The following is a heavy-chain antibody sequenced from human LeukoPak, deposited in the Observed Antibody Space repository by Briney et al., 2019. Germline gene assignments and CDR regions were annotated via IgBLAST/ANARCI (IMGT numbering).Heavy chain of an antibody. D-gene: IGHD4-17*01. CDR2: ISSSSSYI. CDR1: GFTFSRHS. V-gene: IGHV3-21*01. J-gene: IGHJ4*02. Sequence: GGSLRLSCAASGFTFSRHSMNWVRQAPGKGLEWVSSISSSSSYIYYADSVKGRFTISRDNAKNSLYLQMNSLRAEDTAVYYCAREVDRDGDYDYWGQGTLVTVSS. CDR3: AREVDRDGDYDY.